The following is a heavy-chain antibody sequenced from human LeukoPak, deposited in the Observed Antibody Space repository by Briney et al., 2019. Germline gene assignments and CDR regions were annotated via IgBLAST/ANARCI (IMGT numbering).Heavy chain of an antibody. J-gene: IGHJ4*02. CDR3: ARVFARGGEISGSYYYY. CDR2: IIPIFGTA. CDR1: GGTFTTYA. V-gene: IGHV1-69*05. D-gene: IGHD3-10*01. Sequence: ASVKVSCKASGGTFTTYAINWVRQAPGQGLEWMGGIIPIFGTANYAQKFQGRVTITTDESTSTAYMELSSLISEDTAVSYCARVFARGGEISGSYYYYWGQGTLVTVSS.